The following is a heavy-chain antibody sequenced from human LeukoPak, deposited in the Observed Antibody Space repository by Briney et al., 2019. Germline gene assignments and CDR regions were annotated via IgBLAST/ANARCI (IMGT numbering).Heavy chain of an antibody. CDR2: INHSGST. Sequence: SETLSLTCAVYGGSFSGYYWSWIRQPPGKGLEWIGEINHSGSTNYNPSLKSRVTMSVDTSKNQFSLNVNSVNAAGTAVYYCARHSDPYDYIWGTYRDYYYMDVWGKGTTVTISS. CDR3: ARHSDPYDYIWGTYRDYYYMDV. J-gene: IGHJ6*03. D-gene: IGHD3-16*02. CDR1: GGSFSGYY. V-gene: IGHV4-34*01.